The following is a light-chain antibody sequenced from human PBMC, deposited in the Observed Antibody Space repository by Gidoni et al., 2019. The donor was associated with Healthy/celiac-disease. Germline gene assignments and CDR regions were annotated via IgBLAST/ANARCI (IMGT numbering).Light chain of an antibody. CDR2: GAS. J-gene: IGKJ1*01. V-gene: IGKV3-20*01. Sequence: EMVLTQSPGTLSLSPGERATLSGRARQSVSSSYLAWYQQKPGQAPRLLIYGASSMATGIPDRFSGSGSGTDFTLTISRLEPEDFAVYYCQQYGSSPQTFGQGTKVEIK. CDR1: QSVSSSY. CDR3: QQYGSSPQT.